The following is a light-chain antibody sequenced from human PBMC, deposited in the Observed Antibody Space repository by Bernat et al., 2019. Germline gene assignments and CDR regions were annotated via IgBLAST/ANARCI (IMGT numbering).Light chain of an antibody. CDR3: QAWDSRTAV. CDR1: KLGNKY. Sequence: SCELTQPPSVSVSPGQTASIVCSGDKLGNKYVFWYQQKPGQPPLLVIFQDSRRPSGIPERFSGSSSWNTATLTISETQAVDEADYYCQAWDSRTAVFGGGTELTVL. CDR2: QDS. J-gene: IGLJ3*02. V-gene: IGLV3-1*01.